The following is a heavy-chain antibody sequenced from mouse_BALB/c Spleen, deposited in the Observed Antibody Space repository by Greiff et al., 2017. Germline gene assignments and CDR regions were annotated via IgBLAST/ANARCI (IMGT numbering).Heavy chain of an antibody. CDR1: GFNIKDYY. CDR2: IDPENGNT. D-gene: IGHD2-10*02. J-gene: IGHJ3*01. Sequence: VQLKESGAELVRPGALVKLSCKASGFNIKDYYMHWVKQRPEQGLEWIGWIDPENGNTIYDPKFQGKASITADTSSNTAYLQLSSLTSEDTAVYYCAREYGNYGASYWGQGTLVTVSA. CDR3: AREYGNYGASY. V-gene: IGHV14-1*02.